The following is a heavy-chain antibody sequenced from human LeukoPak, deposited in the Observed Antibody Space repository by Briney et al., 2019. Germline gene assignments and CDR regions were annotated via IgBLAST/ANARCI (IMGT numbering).Heavy chain of an antibody. D-gene: IGHD1-26*01. CDR3: ARGLVWELLVNEYFQH. V-gene: IGHV1-69*13. Sequence: GASVKVSCKASGGTFSSYAISWVRQAPGQGLEWMGGIIPIFGTANYAQKFQGRVTITADESTSTAYMELSSLRSEDTAVYYCARGLVWELLVNEYFQHWGQGTLVTVSS. CDR2: IIPIFGTA. J-gene: IGHJ1*01. CDR1: GGTFSSYA.